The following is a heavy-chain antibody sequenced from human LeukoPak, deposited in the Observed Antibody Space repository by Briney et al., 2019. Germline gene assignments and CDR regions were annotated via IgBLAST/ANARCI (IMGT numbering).Heavy chain of an antibody. V-gene: IGHV4-34*01. CDR3: ARVEKGPYDYVWGSYTVAFDY. CDR1: GGPFSGYY. D-gene: IGHD3-16*01. CDR2: INHSGST. J-gene: IGHJ4*02. Sequence: PSETLSLTCAVYGGPFSGYYWSWIRQPPGKGLEWIGEINHSGSTNYNPSLKSRVTISVDTSKNQFSLKLSSVTAADTAVYYCARVEKGPYDYVWGSYTVAFDYWGQGTLVTVSS.